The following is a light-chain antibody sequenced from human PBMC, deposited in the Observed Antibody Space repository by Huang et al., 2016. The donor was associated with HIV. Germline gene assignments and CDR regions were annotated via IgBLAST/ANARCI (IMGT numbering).Light chain of an antibody. CDR3: QQYDSLPPWT. CDR2: DAS. J-gene: IGKJ1*01. Sequence: DIKMNQSPSSLSDSIGDRVTINCQASQDIAKYLNWYQQQPGQAPKLLIYDASKLETGVPSRFSGSASGTDFTITISSLQPEDSATYYCQQYDSLPPWTFGQGTKVGIK. CDR1: QDIAKY. V-gene: IGKV1-33*01.